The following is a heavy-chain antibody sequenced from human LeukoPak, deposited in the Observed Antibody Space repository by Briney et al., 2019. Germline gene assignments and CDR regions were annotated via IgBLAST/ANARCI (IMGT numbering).Heavy chain of an antibody. CDR2: INPSGGGT. Sequence: ASVKVSCKASGYTFTSYYMHWVRQAPGQGLEWMGIINPSGGGTSYAQKFQGRVTMTRDTSTSTVYMELSSLRSEDTAVYYCAGARYNWNYGDYWGQGTLVTVSS. CDR1: GYTFTSYY. D-gene: IGHD1-20*01. V-gene: IGHV1-46*01. J-gene: IGHJ4*02. CDR3: AGARYNWNYGDY.